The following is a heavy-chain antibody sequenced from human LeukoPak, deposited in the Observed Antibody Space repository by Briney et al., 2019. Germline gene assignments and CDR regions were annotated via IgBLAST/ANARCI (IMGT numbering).Heavy chain of an antibody. Sequence: GGSLRLSCAASGFTFSRYSMNWVRQAPGKGLEWVSSISSSSYIYYADSVKGRFTISRDNAKNSLYLQMNRLRAEDTAVYYCARGREGYSYEFDYWGQGTLVTVSS. V-gene: IGHV3-21*01. CDR3: ARGREGYSYEFDY. D-gene: IGHD5-18*01. CDR2: ISSSSYI. CDR1: GFTFSRYS. J-gene: IGHJ4*02.